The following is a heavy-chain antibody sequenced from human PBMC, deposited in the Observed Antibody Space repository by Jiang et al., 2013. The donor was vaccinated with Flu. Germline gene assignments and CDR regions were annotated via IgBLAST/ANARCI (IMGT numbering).Heavy chain of an antibody. Sequence: GAEVKKPGASVKVSCKASGYTFTSYAMHWVRQAPGQRLEWMGWINAGNGNTKYSQKFQGRVTITRDTSASTAYMELSSLRSEDTAVYYCARDLWFGEFFDYWGQGTLVTVSS. J-gene: IGHJ4*02. CDR2: INAGNGNT. CDR3: ARDLWFGEFFDY. CDR1: GYTFTSYA. V-gene: IGHV1-3*01. D-gene: IGHD3-10*01.